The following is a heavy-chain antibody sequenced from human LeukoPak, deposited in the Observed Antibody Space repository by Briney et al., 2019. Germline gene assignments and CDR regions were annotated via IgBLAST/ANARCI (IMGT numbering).Heavy chain of an antibody. CDR3: ARGGQDYYDSSGYSD. Sequence: SETLSLTCTVSGGSISNYYWSWIRQPPGKGLEWIGFIYYSGSTNYNPSLKSRVTISVDTSKNQLSLKLSSVTAADTAVYYCARGGQDYYDSSGYSDWGQGTLVTVSS. J-gene: IGHJ4*02. CDR1: GGSISNYY. D-gene: IGHD3-22*01. CDR2: IYYSGST. V-gene: IGHV4-59*08.